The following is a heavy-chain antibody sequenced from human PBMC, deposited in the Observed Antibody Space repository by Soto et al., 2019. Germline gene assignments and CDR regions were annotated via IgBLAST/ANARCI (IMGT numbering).Heavy chain of an antibody. D-gene: IGHD6-19*01. V-gene: IGHV3-23*01. CDR3: AKDLRSRGGGWPYFDY. CDR2: ISGNGGST. Sequence: EVQLLESGGGLVQPGGSLRLSCAASGFTFSTYAMNWVRQAPGKGLEWVSSISGNGGSTYYADSVKGRFTISRDNSKNTLYLQMNSLRAEDTAVYYCAKDLRSRGGGWPYFDYWGQGTLVTVSS. J-gene: IGHJ4*02. CDR1: GFTFSTYA.